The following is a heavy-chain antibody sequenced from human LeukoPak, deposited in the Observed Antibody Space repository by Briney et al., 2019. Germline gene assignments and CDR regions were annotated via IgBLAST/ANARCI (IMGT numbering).Heavy chain of an antibody. J-gene: IGHJ6*02. CDR3: ARDYVNYYGSGSYYNVYPYGMDV. Sequence: GASVKVSCKASGYTFTGYYMHWVRQAPGHGLEWMGWINPNSGGTNYAQKFQGRVTMTRDTSISTAYMELSRLRSDDTAVYYCARDYVNYYGSGSYYNVYPYGMDVWGQGTTVTVSS. D-gene: IGHD3-10*01. CDR2: INPNSGGT. CDR1: GYTFTGYY. V-gene: IGHV1-2*02.